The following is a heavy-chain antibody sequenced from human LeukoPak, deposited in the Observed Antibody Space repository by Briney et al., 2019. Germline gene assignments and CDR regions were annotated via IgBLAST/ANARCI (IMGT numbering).Heavy chain of an antibody. V-gene: IGHV4-59*08. Sequence: KASETLSLTCTVSGGSISSYYWSWIRQPPGKGLEWIGYIYYSGSTNYNPSLKSRVTISVDTSKNQFSLKLSSVTAADTAVYYCARLLAAAGAYYFDYWGRGTLVTVSS. CDR2: IYYSGST. J-gene: IGHJ4*02. CDR1: GGSISSYY. D-gene: IGHD6-13*01. CDR3: ARLLAAAGAYYFDY.